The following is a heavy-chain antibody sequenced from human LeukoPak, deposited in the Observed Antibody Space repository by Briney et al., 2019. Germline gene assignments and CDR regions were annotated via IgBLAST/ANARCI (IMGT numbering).Heavy chain of an antibody. D-gene: IGHD1-26*01. CDR1: GFTFTSYE. CDR2: ISSRGSTI. V-gene: IGHV3-48*03. Sequence: GGSLRLSPAASGFTFTSYEMNWVRQAPGKGLEWVTYISSRGSTIYYADSVKGRFTISRDNAKNSLYLQMNSLSAEDKAVYYCASPGLWELQGGSAFDIWGQGTMVTVSS. J-gene: IGHJ3*02. CDR3: ASPGLWELQGGSAFDI.